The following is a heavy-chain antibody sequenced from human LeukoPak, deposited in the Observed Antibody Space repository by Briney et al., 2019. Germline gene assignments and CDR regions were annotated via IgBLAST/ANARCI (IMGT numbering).Heavy chain of an antibody. V-gene: IGHV3-72*01. Sequence: GGSLRLSCAASGFTFSDHYMDWVRQAPGKGLEWVGRTRNKAYIYTTEYAASVKGRFTISRDDSKNSLYLQMNSLRAEDTAVYYCARKVQQWLGADYWGQGTLVTVSS. J-gene: IGHJ4*02. D-gene: IGHD6-19*01. CDR2: TRNKAYIYTT. CDR1: GFTFSDHY. CDR3: ARKVQQWLGADY.